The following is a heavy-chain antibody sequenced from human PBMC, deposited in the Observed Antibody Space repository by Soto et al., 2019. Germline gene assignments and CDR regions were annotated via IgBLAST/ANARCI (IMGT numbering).Heavy chain of an antibody. J-gene: IGHJ4*02. CDR1: GYTFTSYA. CDR3: ARGSGYYYWDDY. V-gene: IGHV1-3*01. D-gene: IGHD3-22*01. CDR2: INAGNGNT. Sequence: QVQLVQSGAEGKKPGASVKVSCKASGYTFTSYAMHWVRQAPGQRLEWMGWINAGNGNTKYSQKFQGRVTITRDTSASTAYMELSSLRSEDTAVYYCARGSGYYYWDDYWGQGTLVTVSS.